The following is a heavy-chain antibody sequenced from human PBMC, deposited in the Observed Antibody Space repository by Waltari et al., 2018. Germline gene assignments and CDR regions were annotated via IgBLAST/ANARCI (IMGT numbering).Heavy chain of an antibody. Sequence: QVQLQESGPGLVKPSETLSLTCAVSGYSISSGYYWGWIRQPPGKGLEWIGSIYHSGSTYYNPSLKSRVTISVDTSNNQFSLKLSSVTAADTAVYYCARSNYDYIWGSYRLDHIDYWGQGTLVTVSS. V-gene: IGHV4-38-2*01. D-gene: IGHD3-16*02. CDR2: IYHSGST. CDR1: GYSISSGYY. CDR3: ARSNYDYIWGSYRLDHIDY. J-gene: IGHJ4*02.